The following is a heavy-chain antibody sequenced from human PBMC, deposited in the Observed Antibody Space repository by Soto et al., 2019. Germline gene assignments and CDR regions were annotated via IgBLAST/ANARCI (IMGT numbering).Heavy chain of an antibody. V-gene: IGHV1-18*01. D-gene: IGHD3-9*01. CDR3: ARDRYYDILTGYRSRFDP. Sequence: ASVKVSCKASGYTFTSYGISWVRQAPGQGLEWMGWISAYNGNTNYAQKLQGRVTMTTDTYTSTAYMELRSLRPDDTAVYYCARDRYYDILTGYRSRFDPWGQGTLVTV. CDR1: GYTFTSYG. CDR2: ISAYNGNT. J-gene: IGHJ5*02.